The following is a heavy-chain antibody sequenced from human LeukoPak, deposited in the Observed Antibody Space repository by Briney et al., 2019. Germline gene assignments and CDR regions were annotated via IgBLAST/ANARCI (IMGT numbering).Heavy chain of an antibody. CDR1: GFTFSSYS. Sequence: GGSLRLSCAASGFTFSSYSMNWVRPAPGKGLEWVSYISSSSSTIYYAESVKGRFTISRDNAKNSLYLQMNSLRAEDTAVYYCATSNYDILTGSYYYMDVWGKGTTVTVSS. CDR2: ISSSSSTI. V-gene: IGHV3-48*01. D-gene: IGHD3-9*01. CDR3: ATSNYDILTGSYYYMDV. J-gene: IGHJ6*03.